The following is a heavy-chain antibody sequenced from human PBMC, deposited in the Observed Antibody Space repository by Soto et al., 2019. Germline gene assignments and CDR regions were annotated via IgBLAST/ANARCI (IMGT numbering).Heavy chain of an antibody. J-gene: IGHJ4*02. D-gene: IGHD6-13*01. CDR2: VNPHTGGT. CDR3: ARVMAYEQQLVPFDY. CDR1: GYTFIAYY. V-gene: IGHV1-2*02. Sequence: QVQLVQSGAEVKKPGASVKVSCKTSGYTFIAYYLNWVRQAPGQGLEWMGWVNPHTGGTHYAQNFDGRVTMTRDTSTYTAYMELSGLKFADTATYFCARVMAYEQQLVPFDYWGQGTLVTVSS.